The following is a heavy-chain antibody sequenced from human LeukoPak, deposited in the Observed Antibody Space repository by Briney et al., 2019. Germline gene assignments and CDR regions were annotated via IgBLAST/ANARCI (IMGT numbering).Heavy chain of an antibody. J-gene: IGHJ3*02. CDR2: IYYSGST. CDR3: AREPADAFDI. Sequence: PSETLSLTCTVSGGSISSYYWSWIRQPPGQGLEWIGYIYYSGSTNYNPSRKSRVTISVDTSKNKFSLKLSSVTAADTAVYFCAREPADAFDIWGQGTMGTVSS. D-gene: IGHD2-2*01. V-gene: IGHV4-59*12. CDR1: GGSISSYY.